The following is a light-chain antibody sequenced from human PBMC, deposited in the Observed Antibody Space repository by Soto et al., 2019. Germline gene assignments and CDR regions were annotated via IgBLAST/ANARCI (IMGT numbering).Light chain of an antibody. J-gene: IGLJ2*01. CDR3: AVWDDSLSGVV. V-gene: IGLV1-47*01. CDR1: SSNIGTNP. Sequence: QPVLTQPPSASGPPGRRVTISCSGSSSNIGTNPVYWYQQLPGTAPKLLIQRDSQRPAGVPDRFSGSKSGTSASLAISGLRSEDEADYYCAVWDDSLSGVVFGGGTKLTVL. CDR2: RDS.